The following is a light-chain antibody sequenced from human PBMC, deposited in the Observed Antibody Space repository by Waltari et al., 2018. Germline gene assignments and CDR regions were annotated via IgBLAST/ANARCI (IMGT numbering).Light chain of an antibody. CDR1: SPNIGGNS. J-gene: IGLJ2*01. Sequence: QSVLTQPPSASGTPGQRVTISCSGRSPNIGGNSVNWYHRLPGTAPKLLIYSNDRRPSGVPDRFSGSKSGTSASLAISGLQSEDEADYYCAAWDDSLGGPYVVFGGGTKLTVL. CDR2: SND. V-gene: IGLV1-44*01. CDR3: AAWDDSLGGPYVV.